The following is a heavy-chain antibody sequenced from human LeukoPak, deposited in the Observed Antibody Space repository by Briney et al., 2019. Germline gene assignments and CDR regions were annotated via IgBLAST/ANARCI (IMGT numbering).Heavy chain of an antibody. CDR1: GFTFSSYS. J-gene: IGHJ4*02. CDR2: ISSSSSYI. D-gene: IGHD2-2*01. CDR3: ARGSTSFPFDY. V-gene: IGHV3-21*01. Sequence: GGSLRLSCAASGFTFSSYSMNWVRQAPGKGLEWVSSISSSSSYIYYADSVKGRFTISRDNAKNSLYLQMNSLRAQDTAVYYCARGSTSFPFDYWGQGTLVTVSS.